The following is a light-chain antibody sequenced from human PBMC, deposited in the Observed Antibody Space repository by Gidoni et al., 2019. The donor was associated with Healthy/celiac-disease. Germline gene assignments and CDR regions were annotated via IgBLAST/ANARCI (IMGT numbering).Light chain of an antibody. V-gene: IGKV3-15*01. CDR1: QSVSRN. Sequence: EIVMTQSPATLSVSPGERATLSCRASQSVSRNLAWYQQKPGQAPRLLIYGASTRATGIPARFSGSGSGTEFTLTISSLQSEDFAVYYCQQYNNWHALTFXGXTKVEIK. J-gene: IGKJ4*01. CDR3: QQYNNWHALT. CDR2: GAS.